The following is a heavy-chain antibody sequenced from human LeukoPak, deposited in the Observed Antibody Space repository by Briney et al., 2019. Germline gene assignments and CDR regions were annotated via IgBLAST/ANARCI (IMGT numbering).Heavy chain of an antibody. V-gene: IGHV3-66*01. J-gene: IGHJ4*02. CDR1: GFTVSSNY. D-gene: IGHD5-18*01. CDR3: AREGYNYGLSYSYHFDY. Sequence: GGSLRLSCAASGFTVSSNYMSWVRQAPGKGLEWVSVIYSGGSTYYADYVKGRFTISRDNSNNTLYLQMNSLRAEDTAIYYCAREGYNYGLSYSYHFDYWGQGTLVTVSS. CDR2: IYSGGST.